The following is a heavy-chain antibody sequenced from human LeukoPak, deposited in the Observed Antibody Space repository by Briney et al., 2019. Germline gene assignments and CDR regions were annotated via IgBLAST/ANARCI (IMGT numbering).Heavy chain of an antibody. CDR1: GFTFSSYV. Sequence: AGGSLRLSCAASGFTFSSYVMHWVRQAPGKGLEWVALISYDGSKKYYADSVKGRFTISRDNSRNTLFLQMNSLRAEDTAVYYCARRGTGHGMDVWGQGTTVIVSS. V-gene: IGHV3-30*04. CDR3: ARRGTGHGMDV. D-gene: IGHD1-1*01. J-gene: IGHJ6*02. CDR2: ISYDGSKK.